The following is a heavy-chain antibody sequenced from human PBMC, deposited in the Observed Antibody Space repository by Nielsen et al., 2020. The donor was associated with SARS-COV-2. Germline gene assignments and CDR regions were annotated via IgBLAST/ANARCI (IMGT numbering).Heavy chain of an antibody. CDR2: INWNGGST. Sequence: GGSLRLSCAASGFTFDDYGMSWVRQAPGKGLEWVSGINWNGGSTGYADSVKGRFTISRDNAKNSLYLQMNSLRAEDTALYHCARDSPLLYYYDSSGPRDAFDIWGQGTMVTVSS. V-gene: IGHV3-20*01. D-gene: IGHD3-22*01. CDR3: ARDSPLLYYYDSSGPRDAFDI. CDR1: GFTFDDYG. J-gene: IGHJ3*02.